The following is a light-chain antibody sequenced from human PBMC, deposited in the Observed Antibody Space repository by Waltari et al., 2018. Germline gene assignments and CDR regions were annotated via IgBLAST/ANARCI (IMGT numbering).Light chain of an antibody. CDR3: QSADSSGTYV. V-gene: IGLV3-25*03. Sequence: SYELPQPPSVSVSPGPTARITCSGDALPKQYAYWYQQKPGQAPVLVIYKDNERPSGIPERFSGSSSGTTVTLTISGVQAEDEADYYCQSADSSGTYVFGTGTKVTVL. CDR1: ALPKQY. CDR2: KDN. J-gene: IGLJ1*01.